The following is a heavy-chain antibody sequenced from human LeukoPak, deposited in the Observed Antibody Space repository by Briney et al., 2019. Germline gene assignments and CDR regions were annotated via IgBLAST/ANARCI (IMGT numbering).Heavy chain of an antibody. CDR3: ARGRTGAGRYYLDY. J-gene: IGHJ4*02. CDR1: GFTFSTYA. V-gene: IGHV3-23*01. D-gene: IGHD3-10*01. Sequence: GGSLRLSCAPSGFTFSTYAIIWVRQAPGKGLEWVSGISGNGATTYYADSVKGRFTISRDNSKNTLHLQINSLRVEDTAIYYCARGRTGAGRYYLDYWDQGTLVTVSS. CDR2: ISGNGATT.